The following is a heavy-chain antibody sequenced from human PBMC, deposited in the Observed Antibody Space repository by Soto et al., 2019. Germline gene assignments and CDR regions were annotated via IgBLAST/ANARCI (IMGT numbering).Heavy chain of an antibody. CDR2: LKSDGSGT. J-gene: IGHJ4*02. CDR3: VRGDGDYYDGNGYLGRH. Sequence: EVQLVESGGGLGQPGGSLRLSCAVSGFTFSNYWMDWVRQAPGTGLEWVSRLKSDGSGTMYADSVKGRLTISRDNAKNTLYLQMNSLRAEDTPVYYCVRGDGDYYDGNGYLGRHWGQGTLVTVSS. D-gene: IGHD3-22*01. CDR1: GFTFSNYW. V-gene: IGHV3-74*03.